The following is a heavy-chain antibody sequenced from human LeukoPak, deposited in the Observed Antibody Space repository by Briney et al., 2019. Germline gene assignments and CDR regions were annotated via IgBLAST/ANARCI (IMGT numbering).Heavy chain of an antibody. CDR1: GFTFSSYA. Sequence: PGGSLRLSCAASGFTFSSYAMSWVRQAPGKGLEWVSAISGSGGSTYYADSVKGRFTISRDNSRNTLYLQMNSLRAEDTAVYYCAKDRGSTYYYGSGNDAFDIWGQGTMVTVSS. V-gene: IGHV3-23*01. D-gene: IGHD3-10*01. CDR3: AKDRGSTYYYGSGNDAFDI. J-gene: IGHJ3*02. CDR2: ISGSGGST.